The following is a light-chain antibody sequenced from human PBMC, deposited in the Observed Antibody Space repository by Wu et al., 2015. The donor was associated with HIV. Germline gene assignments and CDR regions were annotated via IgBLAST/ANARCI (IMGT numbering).Light chain of an antibody. CDR3: QQYNGYPLT. CDR1: QSISSW. V-gene: IGKV1-5*03. J-gene: IGKJ4*01. Sequence: DIQMTQSPSTLSASVGDRVTITCRASQSISSWLAWYQQKPGKGPNLLIYKASTLEGGVPSRFSGSGSGTEFTLTISSLQPDDFATYYCQQYNGYPLTFDGGTKVEIK. CDR2: KAS.